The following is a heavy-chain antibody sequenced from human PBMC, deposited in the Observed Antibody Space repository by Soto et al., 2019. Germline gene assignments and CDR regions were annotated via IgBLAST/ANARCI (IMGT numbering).Heavy chain of an antibody. D-gene: IGHD3-10*01. CDR3: ARASASSMLRGVIIN. Sequence: SETLSLTCAVSGGSISSDNWWSWVRQPPGKGLEWIGETYHSGNTNYNPSLKSRVNISVEKSKNQFSMKMTSVTAADTALYYCARASASSMLRGVIINWGQGTQVTVSS. J-gene: IGHJ4*02. CDR2: TYHSGNT. V-gene: IGHV4-4*02. CDR1: GGSISSDNW.